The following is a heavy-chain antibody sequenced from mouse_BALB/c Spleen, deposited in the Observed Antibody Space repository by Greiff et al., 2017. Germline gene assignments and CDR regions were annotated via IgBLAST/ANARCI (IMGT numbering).Heavy chain of an antibody. V-gene: IGHV1-15*01. CDR2: IDPETGGT. CDR1: GYTFTDYE. Sequence: QVTLKESGAELVRPGASVTLSCKASGYTFTDYEMHWVKQTPVHGLEWIGAIDPETGGTAYNQKFKGKATLTADKSSSTAYMELRSLTSEDSAVYYCTGGFAYWGQGTLVTVSA. J-gene: IGHJ3*01. CDR3: TGGFAY.